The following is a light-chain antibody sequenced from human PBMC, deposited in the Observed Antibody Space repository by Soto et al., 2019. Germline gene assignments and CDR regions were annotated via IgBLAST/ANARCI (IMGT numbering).Light chain of an antibody. Sequence: DIQMTQSPSTLPSSVGDRVTITXRASQSIDIWLSWYQQIPGKAPKXXISXASILETGVPSRFSGSGSGTEFTITISSLQADDVATYYCQHYNSYGTFGQGTKVDI. J-gene: IGKJ1*01. CDR3: QHYNSYGT. CDR2: XAS. CDR1: QSIDIW. V-gene: IGKV1-5*01.